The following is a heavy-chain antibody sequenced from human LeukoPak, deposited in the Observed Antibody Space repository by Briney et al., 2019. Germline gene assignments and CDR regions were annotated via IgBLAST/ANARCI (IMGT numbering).Heavy chain of an antibody. V-gene: IGHV3-48*04. J-gene: IGHJ4*02. D-gene: IGHD3-22*01. CDR2: ISSSSSTI. Sequence: PGGSLRLSCAASGFTFSNYGMHWVRQAPGKGLEWVSYISSSSSTIYHADSVKGRFTISRDNAKNSLYLQMNSLRAEGTAVYYCARGGDYYDSSGYYLIFDYWGQGTLVTVSS. CDR3: ARGGDYYDSSGYYLIFDY. CDR1: GFTFSNYG.